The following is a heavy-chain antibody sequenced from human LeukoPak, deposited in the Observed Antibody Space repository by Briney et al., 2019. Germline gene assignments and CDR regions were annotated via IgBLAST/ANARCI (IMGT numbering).Heavy chain of an antibody. Sequence: GGSLRLSCAASGFTFSDYYMSWIRQAPGKGLEWVSYISGSSSNTIYADSVKGRFTISRDNAKNSLYLQMNSLRAEDTAVYYCARVTLSAESALDYWGQGTLVTVSS. CDR3: ARVTLSAESALDY. J-gene: IGHJ4*02. V-gene: IGHV3-11*06. CDR2: ISGSSSNT. CDR1: GFTFSDYY.